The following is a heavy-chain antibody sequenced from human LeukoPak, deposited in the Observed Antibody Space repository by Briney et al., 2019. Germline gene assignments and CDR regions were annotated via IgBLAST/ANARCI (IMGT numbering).Heavy chain of an antibody. CDR2: IDYSGSS. Sequence: SETLSLTCIVSGDSISSGSFYWGWIRQPPGQSLEWIGSIDYSGSSYYNPSLKSRVTISVDTSKNQFSLKLSSVTAADTAVYYCARRDNYDLGDYWGQGTLVTVSS. CDR1: GDSISSGSFY. V-gene: IGHV4-39*01. J-gene: IGHJ4*02. D-gene: IGHD3-3*01. CDR3: ARRDNYDLGDY.